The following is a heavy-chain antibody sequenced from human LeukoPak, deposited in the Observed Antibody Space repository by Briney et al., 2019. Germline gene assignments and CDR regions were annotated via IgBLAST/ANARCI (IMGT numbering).Heavy chain of an antibody. D-gene: IGHD1-1*01. J-gene: IGHJ6*02. CDR2: ISGYSDDT. Sequence: ASVKVSCKASGYTFTSYGITWVRQTPGQGLEWMGWISGYSDDTNYAQKFQGRVTMTTGTSTAYMELRSLTSDDTAVYYCARDHPLELERRAAFAGDYYYGMDVWGQGTTVTV. V-gene: IGHV1-18*01. CDR1: GYTFTSYG. CDR3: ARDHPLELERRAAFAGDYYYGMDV.